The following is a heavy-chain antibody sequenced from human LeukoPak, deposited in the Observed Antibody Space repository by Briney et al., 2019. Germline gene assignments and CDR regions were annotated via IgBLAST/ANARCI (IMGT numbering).Heavy chain of an antibody. CDR2: ISGSGGIT. V-gene: IGHV3-23*01. J-gene: IGHJ4*02. Sequence: PSGTLSLTCAVSGGSISSSNWWSWVRQPPGKGLEWLSGISGSGGITYCADSVKGRFTISRDNSKNTLYLQMNSLRVEDTAVYYCAKLPVAGLYFDYWGQGTLVTVSS. CDR3: AKLPVAGLYFDY. D-gene: IGHD6-19*01. CDR1: GGSISSSN.